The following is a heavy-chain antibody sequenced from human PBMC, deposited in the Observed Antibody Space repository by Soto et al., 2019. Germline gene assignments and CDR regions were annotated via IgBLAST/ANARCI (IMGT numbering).Heavy chain of an antibody. Sequence: QVQLVESGGGLVKPGGSLRLSCAASGFTFSDYYMSWIRQAPGKGLEWVSYISSSSGSTIYYADAGKGRFTISRDTAKNSLSLHMNSLRAEDTAVYFCARMAPPIAYWGQGTLVTVSS. CDR3: ARMAPPIAY. CDR1: GFTFSDYY. V-gene: IGHV3-11*01. CDR2: ISSSSGSTI. D-gene: IGHD5-12*01. J-gene: IGHJ4*02.